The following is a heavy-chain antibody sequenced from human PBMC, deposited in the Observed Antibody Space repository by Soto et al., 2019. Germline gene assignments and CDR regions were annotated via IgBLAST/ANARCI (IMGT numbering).Heavy chain of an antibody. CDR3: ARSKYSSSSLVDY. D-gene: IGHD6-6*01. V-gene: IGHV3-30-3*01. CDR1: GFTFSSSA. CDR2: ISYDGSNK. Sequence: GGSLRLSCAASGFTFSSSAMHWVRQAPGKGLEWVAVISYDGSNKYYADSVKGRFTISRDNSKNTLYLQMNSLRAEDTAVYYCARSKYSSSSLVDYWGQGTLVTVSS. J-gene: IGHJ4*02.